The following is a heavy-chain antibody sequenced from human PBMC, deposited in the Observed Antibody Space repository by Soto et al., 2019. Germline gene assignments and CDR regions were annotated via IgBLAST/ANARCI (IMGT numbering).Heavy chain of an antibody. CDR1: GGSISSGGYS. Sequence: SETLSLTCAVSGGSISSGGYSWSWIRQPPGKGLEWIGYIYHSGSTYYNPSLKGRVTISVDRSKNQFSLKLSSVTAADTAVYYCARDPSLFISGSPDYWGQGTLVTVSS. CDR3: ARDPSLFISGSPDY. D-gene: IGHD3-22*01. CDR2: IYHSGST. J-gene: IGHJ4*02. V-gene: IGHV4-30-2*01.